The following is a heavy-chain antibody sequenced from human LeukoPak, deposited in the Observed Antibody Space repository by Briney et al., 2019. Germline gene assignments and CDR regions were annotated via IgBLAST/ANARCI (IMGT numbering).Heavy chain of an antibody. V-gene: IGHV6-1*01. Sequence: SQTLSLTCAIYGDSVSSNSASWNWIRQSPSRGLEWLGRTYYRSKWYFDYAVSVKSRLTINPDTSKNQFSLQLDSVTPKDTAVYYCARGGFGMTVAQFDYWGQGTLVTVSS. CDR3: ARGGFGMTVAQFDY. J-gene: IGHJ4*02. CDR2: TYYRSKWYF. CDR1: GDSVSSNSAS. D-gene: IGHD6-19*01.